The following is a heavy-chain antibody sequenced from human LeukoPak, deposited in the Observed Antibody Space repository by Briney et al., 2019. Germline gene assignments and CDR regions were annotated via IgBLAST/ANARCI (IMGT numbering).Heavy chain of an antibody. V-gene: IGHV1-2*02. CDR2: INPNSCGT. Sequence: ASVKVSCKASGYTFTGYYMHWVRQAPGQGLEWMGWINPNSCGTNYAQKFQGRVTMTRDTSISTAYMELSRLRSDDTAVYYCARSGATYYDFWSGYSTFDYWGQGTLVTVSS. CDR3: ARSGATYYDFWSGYSTFDY. D-gene: IGHD3-3*01. J-gene: IGHJ4*02. CDR1: GYTFTGYY.